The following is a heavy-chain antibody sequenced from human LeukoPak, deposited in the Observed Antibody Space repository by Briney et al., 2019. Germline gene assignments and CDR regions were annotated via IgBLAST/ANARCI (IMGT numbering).Heavy chain of an antibody. CDR3: ARDVPHNWFDT. V-gene: IGHV3-74*01. J-gene: IGHJ5*02. CDR2: INSDGGGA. CDR1: GITFGNNW. Sequence: GGSLRLSCAASGITFGNNWMHWVRQGPGKGLVWISRINSDGGGAIYADPVRGRFTVSRDNAKNTLYLQMNSLRAEDTAVYYCARDVPHNWFDTWGQGTLVTVSS.